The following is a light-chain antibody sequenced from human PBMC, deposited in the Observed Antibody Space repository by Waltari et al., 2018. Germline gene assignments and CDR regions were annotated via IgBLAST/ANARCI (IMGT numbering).Light chain of an antibody. V-gene: IGLV1-51*01. CDR2: DNT. CDR3: ETWDSSLGGVV. J-gene: IGLJ2*01. Sequence: QSVLTQPPSVSAAPGQKVSISCSGSSPNIGNNYVSWYQPLPGTAPKLLIYDNTKRPSGIPDRFSGSKSGTSATLGITGLQTGDEADYHCETWDSSLGGVVFGGGTKLTVL. CDR1: SPNIGNNY.